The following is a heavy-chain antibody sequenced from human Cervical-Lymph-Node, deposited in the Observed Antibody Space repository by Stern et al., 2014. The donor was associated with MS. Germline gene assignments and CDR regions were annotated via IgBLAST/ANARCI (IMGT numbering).Heavy chain of an antibody. D-gene: IGHD4-17*01. J-gene: IGHJ4*02. V-gene: IGHV3-74*02. CDR3: ASNNHYGVSLDY. CDR2: IKYDGSRK. CDR1: GFTFSSYG. Sequence: EVQLLESGGGLVQPGGSLRLSCAASGFTFSSYGMHWVRQAHGQVLVWVSGIKYDGSRKNYADSVKGRFTISRDNAKSTLFLQMNSLRADDTAVYYCASNNHYGVSLDYWGQGALVTVSS.